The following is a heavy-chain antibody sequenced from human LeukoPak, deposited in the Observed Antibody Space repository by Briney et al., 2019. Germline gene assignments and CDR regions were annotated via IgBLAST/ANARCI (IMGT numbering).Heavy chain of an antibody. CDR3: ASLGRNGVELSSGY. CDR1: GFTFSSYS. Sequence: KPGGSLRLSCAASGFTFSSYSMNWVRQAPGKGLEWVSSISSSSSYIYYADSVKSRFIISRDNAKNSLYLQMNSLRAEDTAVYYCASLGRNGVELSSGYWGQGTLVTVSS. D-gene: IGHD1-7*01. V-gene: IGHV3-21*01. J-gene: IGHJ4*02. CDR2: ISSSSSYI.